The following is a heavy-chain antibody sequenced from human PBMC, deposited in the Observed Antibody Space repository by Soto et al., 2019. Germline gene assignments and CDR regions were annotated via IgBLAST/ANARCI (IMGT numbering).Heavy chain of an antibody. CDR1: GYTFTHYY. J-gene: IGHJ4*02. D-gene: IGHD6-13*01. Sequence: QVXLVQSGAEVRKPGASVKVSCRTSGYTFTHYYIHWVRQAPGQGLEWLGIINPASGXXXNXHEXXXXXXXXXXXXXXXXXXELSGLRXEDTXIFYXARDLAAGDHWGQGTLXTXS. CDR3: ARDLAAGDH. CDR2: INPASGXX. V-gene: IGHV1-46*01.